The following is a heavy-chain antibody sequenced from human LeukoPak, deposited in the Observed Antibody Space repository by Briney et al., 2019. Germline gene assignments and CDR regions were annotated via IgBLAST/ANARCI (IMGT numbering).Heavy chain of an antibody. CDR3: ASCPLDFWSGQFQH. D-gene: IGHD3-3*01. J-gene: IGHJ1*01. CDR1: GYTFTGYY. Sequence: ASVKVSCKASGYTFTGYYMHWVRQAPGQGLEWMGRINPNSGGTNYAQKFQGRVTMTRDTSTSTVYMELSSLRSEDTAVYYCASCPLDFWSGQFQHWGQGTLVTVSS. V-gene: IGHV1-2*06. CDR2: INPNSGGT.